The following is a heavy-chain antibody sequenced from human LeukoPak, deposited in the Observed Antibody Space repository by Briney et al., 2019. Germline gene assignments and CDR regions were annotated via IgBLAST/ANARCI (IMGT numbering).Heavy chain of an antibody. CDR2: ISYDGSNK. CDR3: ARDVTPYYYDSSGYSLVGY. J-gene: IGHJ4*02. V-gene: IGHV3-30-3*01. CDR1: GFTFSSYA. Sequence: GGSLRLSCAASGFTFSSYAIPWVRQAPGKGLEWGAVISYDGSNKYYADSVKGRFTISRDDSKNTLYLQMNSLRAEDTAVYYCARDVTPYYYDSSGYSLVGYWGQGTLVTVSS. D-gene: IGHD3-22*01.